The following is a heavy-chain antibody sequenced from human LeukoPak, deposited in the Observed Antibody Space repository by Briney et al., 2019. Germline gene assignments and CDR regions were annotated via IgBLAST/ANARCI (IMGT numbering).Heavy chain of an antibody. CDR3: ARTPYSSGWLGYNWLDP. J-gene: IGHJ5*02. V-gene: IGHV1-18*01. Sequence: ASVKVSCKASGYTFTSYGISWVRQAPGQGLEWIGWISAYNGNTNYAQKLQGRVTMTTDTSTSTAYMELRSLRSDDTAVYYCARTPYSSGWLGYNWLDPWGQGTRVTVSS. CDR1: GYTFTSYG. CDR2: ISAYNGNT. D-gene: IGHD6-19*01.